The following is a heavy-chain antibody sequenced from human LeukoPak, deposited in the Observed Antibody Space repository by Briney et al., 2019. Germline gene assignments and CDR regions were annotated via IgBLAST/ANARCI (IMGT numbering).Heavy chain of an antibody. V-gene: IGHV3-11*04. CDR2: ISSGGRTI. D-gene: IGHD2-15*01. J-gene: IGHJ3*02. CDR3: ARPVVAATTPDTFDI. Sequence: GGSLRLSCAASGFTFSDYYMSWIRQAPGKGLEWVSYISSGGRTIYYADSVKGRFTMSRDNAKNSLYLQMNSLRAEATAVYYCARPVVAATTPDTFDIWGQGTMVTVSS. CDR1: GFTFSDYY.